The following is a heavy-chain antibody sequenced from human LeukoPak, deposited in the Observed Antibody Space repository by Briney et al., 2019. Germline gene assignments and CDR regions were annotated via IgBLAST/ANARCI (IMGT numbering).Heavy chain of an antibody. D-gene: IGHD3-10*01. CDR3: AKDQNYYASGSYYNN. CDR1: GFTFSSYA. CDR2: ISGSGGST. V-gene: IGHV3-23*01. Sequence: GGPLRLSCAASGFTFSSYAMSWVRQAPGKGLECVSTISGSGGSTYYTDSVKGRFTNSRDNSKNMLFLQMNSLRAEDTAVYYCAKDQNYYASGSYYNNWGQGTLVTVSS. J-gene: IGHJ4*02.